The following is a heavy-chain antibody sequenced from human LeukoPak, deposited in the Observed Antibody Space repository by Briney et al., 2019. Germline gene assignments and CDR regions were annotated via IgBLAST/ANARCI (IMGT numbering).Heavy chain of an antibody. CDR3: ARVADNYYDSSGYYSAIDY. CDR2: ISAYNGNT. CDR1: GYTFTSYG. V-gene: IGHV1-18*01. D-gene: IGHD3-22*01. Sequence: WASVKVSCKASGYTFTSYGISWVRQAPGQGLEWMGWISAYNGNTNYAQKLQGRVTMTTDTSTSTAYMELRSLRSDDTAVYYCARVADNYYDSSGYYSAIDYWGQGTLVTVSS. J-gene: IGHJ4*02.